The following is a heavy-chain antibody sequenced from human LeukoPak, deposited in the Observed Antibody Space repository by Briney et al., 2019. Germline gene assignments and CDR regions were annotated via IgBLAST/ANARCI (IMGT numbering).Heavy chain of an antibody. Sequence: SETLSLTCTVSAGSISSSSYYWGWIRQPPGKGLEWFGRIYYSGSTYYNPSPNSRVTISVDTSKNQFSLKLSAVTAADTAVYYCARLGARRRWELNFDYWGQGTLVTVSS. J-gene: IGHJ4*02. V-gene: IGHV4-39*01. CDR3: ARLGARRRWELNFDY. CDR1: AGSISSSSYY. CDR2: IYYSGST. D-gene: IGHD1-26*01.